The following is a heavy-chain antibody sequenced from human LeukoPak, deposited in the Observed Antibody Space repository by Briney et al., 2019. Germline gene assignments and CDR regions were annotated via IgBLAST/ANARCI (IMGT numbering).Heavy chain of an antibody. V-gene: IGHV3-13*01. Sequence: GGSLRLSCAASGFSFSKNDMHWVRQRTGKGLEWVSGIGTAGDTNYPGSVKGRFTISRETAKNSLYLQMSSLRAEDTAVYYCAGRTSWYYGFDVWGQGTTVTVSS. J-gene: IGHJ6*02. CDR1: GFSFSKND. CDR3: AGRTSWYYGFDV. CDR2: IGTAGDT.